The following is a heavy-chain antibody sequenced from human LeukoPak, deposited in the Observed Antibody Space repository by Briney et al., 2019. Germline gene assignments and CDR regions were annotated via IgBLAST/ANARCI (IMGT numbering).Heavy chain of an antibody. V-gene: IGHV3-13*01. Sequence: GGSLRLSCAASGFSFSKNDMHWVRQRTGKGLEWVSGIGTAGDTNYPGSVKGRFTISRETAKNSLYLQMSSLRAEDTAVYYCAGRTSWYYGFDVWGQGTTVTVSS. J-gene: IGHJ6*02. CDR1: GFSFSKND. CDR3: AGRTSWYYGFDV. CDR2: IGTAGDT.